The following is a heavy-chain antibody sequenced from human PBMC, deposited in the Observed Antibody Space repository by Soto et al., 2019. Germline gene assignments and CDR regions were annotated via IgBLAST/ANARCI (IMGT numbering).Heavy chain of an antibody. D-gene: IGHD1-26*01. CDR1: GFRFGDHY. V-gene: IGHV3-11*01. Sequence: PGGSLRLSCAASGFRFGDHYMTWIRQAPGKGLEWVSKISGGGTTVYYAGSVKGRFTVSRDNAKNSLYLQMNSLRAEDTAVYYCARGRIGTQNRHGFDPWGQGTLVTVSS. CDR3: ARGRIGTQNRHGFDP. CDR2: ISGGGTTV. J-gene: IGHJ5*02.